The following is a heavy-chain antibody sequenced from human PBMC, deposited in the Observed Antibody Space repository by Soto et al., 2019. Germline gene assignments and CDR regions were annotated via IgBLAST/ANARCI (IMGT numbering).Heavy chain of an antibody. Sequence: EVQLVESGGGLVQPGGSLRLSCAASGFTFSSYDMHWVRQATGKGLEWVSAIDKADNTLYLGSVRGRFTISRENAKNSLYLQMNSLRAGDTAVYYCVRLYCSGGSCSLDYWGQGTLVTVSS. CDR1: GFTFSSYD. V-gene: IGHV3-13*01. D-gene: IGHD2-15*01. CDR2: IDKADNT. CDR3: VRLYCSGGSCSLDY. J-gene: IGHJ4*02.